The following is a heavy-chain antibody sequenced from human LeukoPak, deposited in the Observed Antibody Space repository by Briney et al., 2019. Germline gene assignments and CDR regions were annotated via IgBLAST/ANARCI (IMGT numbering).Heavy chain of an antibody. CDR1: GFTFSSYG. CDR3: VRDDGDF. CDR2: IWYGGSNK. Sequence: PGRSLRLSCAASGFTFSSYGMHWVRQAPGKGLEWGAVIWYGGSNKYYADSVKGRFTISRDNSKNTLYLQMNSLRAEDTAVYYCVRDDGDFWGQGSLVTVSS. V-gene: IGHV3-33*01. J-gene: IGHJ4*02.